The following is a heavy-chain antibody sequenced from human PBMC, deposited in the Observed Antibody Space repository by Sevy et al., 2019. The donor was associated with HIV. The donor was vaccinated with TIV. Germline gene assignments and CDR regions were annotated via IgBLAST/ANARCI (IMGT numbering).Heavy chain of an antibody. CDR2: ISYDGINK. V-gene: IGHV3-30-3*01. D-gene: IGHD3-16*01. CDR3: ARNVRGDYGRGAGMDV. Sequence: GGSLRLSCAASAFTFRNHAMHWVRQAPGKGLEWVAVISYDGINKYNADSMKGRFTISRDNSKNTMYLQMNSLRPEDTALYYCARNVRGDYGRGAGMDVWGQGTAVTVSS. J-gene: IGHJ6*02. CDR1: AFTFRNHA.